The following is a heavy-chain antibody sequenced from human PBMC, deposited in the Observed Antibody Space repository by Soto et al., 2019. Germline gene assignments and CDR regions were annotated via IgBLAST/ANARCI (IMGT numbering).Heavy chain of an antibody. Sequence: PWGSLRLSCAASGFTFRTYAINFCGQSPGKGLEWVSGITGSGGSTYYADSVKGRFTISRDNSENTLYLQMNSLRGDDTAVYYCAKDRSVDTRDWFDPWGQGTLVTVSS. CDR3: AKDRSVDTRDWFDP. D-gene: IGHD5-18*01. J-gene: IGHJ5*02. CDR2: ITGSGGST. V-gene: IGHV3-23*01. CDR1: GFTFRTYA.